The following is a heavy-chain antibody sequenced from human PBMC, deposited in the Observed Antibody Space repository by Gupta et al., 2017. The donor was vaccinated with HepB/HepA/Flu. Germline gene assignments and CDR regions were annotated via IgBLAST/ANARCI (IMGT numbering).Heavy chain of an antibody. CDR1: GGSFSGYY. CDR3: ARGYYFDY. CDR2: ISHSGST. Sequence: QLQLQQRGAGLLRHSATLPLTCAVSGGSFSGYYWSWIRQPPGKGLEWIGEISHSGSTNYNPSLKSRVTLSVDKSKKQFSLNLTSVTAADTAVYFCARGYYFDYWGQGALVSVSS. J-gene: IGHJ4*02. V-gene: IGHV4-34*01.